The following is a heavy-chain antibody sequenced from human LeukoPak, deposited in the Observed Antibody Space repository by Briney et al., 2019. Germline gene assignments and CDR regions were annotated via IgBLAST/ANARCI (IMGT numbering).Heavy chain of an antibody. CDR1: GYSFTSYW. CDR3: ARRYCSGGSCYSDDAFDI. CDR2: IYPGDSDT. D-gene: IGHD2-15*01. Sequence: GESLKISCKGSGYSFTSYWIGWVRQMPGKGLEWMGIIYPGDSDTRYSPSFQGQVTISADKSTSTAYLQWSSLKASDTAMYYCARRYCSGGSCYSDDAFDIWGQGTMVTVSS. V-gene: IGHV5-51*01. J-gene: IGHJ3*02.